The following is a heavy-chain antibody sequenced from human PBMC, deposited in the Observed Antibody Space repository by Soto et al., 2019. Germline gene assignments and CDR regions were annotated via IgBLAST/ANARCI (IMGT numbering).Heavy chain of an antibody. CDR2: INAGNGNT. Sequence: ASVKVSCKASGYTFTSYGIHWVRQAPGQRLEWTGWINAGNGNTKYSEKFQGRVTITRDTSASTAYPELSSLRSEDTAVYYCARDPNGSSAYYNHYYYGMDVWGQGTRVTVSS. CDR3: ARDPNGSSAYYNHYYYGMDV. J-gene: IGHJ6*02. D-gene: IGHD3-22*01. V-gene: IGHV1-3*01. CDR1: GYTFTSYG.